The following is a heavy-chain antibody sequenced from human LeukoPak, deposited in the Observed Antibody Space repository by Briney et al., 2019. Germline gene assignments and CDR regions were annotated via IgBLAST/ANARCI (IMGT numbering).Heavy chain of an antibody. CDR1: GFTVSSNY. CDR2: IYSGGST. D-gene: IGHD1-26*01. Sequence: GGSLRLSCAASGFTVSSNYMSWVRQAPGKGLEWVSVIYSGGSTYYADSVKGRFTISRDNSKNTLYLQMNSLRAEDTAVYYCARVSIVGATTGFDYWGQGTLVTVSS. V-gene: IGHV3-66*01. J-gene: IGHJ4*02. CDR3: ARVSIVGATTGFDY.